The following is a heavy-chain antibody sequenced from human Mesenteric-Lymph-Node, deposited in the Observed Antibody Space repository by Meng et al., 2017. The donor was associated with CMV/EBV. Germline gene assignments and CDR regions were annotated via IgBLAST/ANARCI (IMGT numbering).Heavy chain of an antibody. J-gene: IGHJ4*02. V-gene: IGHV4-61*01. CDR3: ARDDSNSSPLFDY. Sequence: SGGSISSGSYYWSWIRQPPGKALEWIGYIYYTGSTNYNPSLRSRVTISIDTSRNQFSVKLSSVTAADTAMYFCARDDSNSSPLFDYWGQGVLVTVSS. D-gene: IGHD6-6*01. CDR2: IYYTGST. CDR1: GGSISSGSYY.